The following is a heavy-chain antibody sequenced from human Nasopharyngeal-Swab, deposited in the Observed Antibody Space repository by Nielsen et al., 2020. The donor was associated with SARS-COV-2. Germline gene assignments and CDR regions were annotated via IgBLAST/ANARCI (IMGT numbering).Heavy chain of an antibody. CDR3: AGGYHSSSLDY. Sequence: SETLSLTCTVSGGSISSYYWSWIRQPPGKGLEWIGYIYYSGSTNYNPSLKSRVTISVDTSKNQFSLKLSSVTAADTAVYYCAGGYHSSSLDYWGQGTLVTVSS. CDR1: GGSISSYY. J-gene: IGHJ4*02. D-gene: IGHD6-13*01. V-gene: IGHV4-59*13. CDR2: IYYSGST.